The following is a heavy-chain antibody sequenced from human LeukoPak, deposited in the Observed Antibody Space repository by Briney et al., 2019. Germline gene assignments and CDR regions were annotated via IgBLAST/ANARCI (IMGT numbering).Heavy chain of an antibody. CDR3: ARDTVDDSLDI. D-gene: IGHD4-11*01. Sequence: GGSLRLSCAASGFTFSTYAMIWVRQAPGKGLEWVSVIGGSGSYTYYADSVKGRFTISRDNSKDTLYLQMNSLRAEDTAMYYCARDTVDDSLDIWGQGTMVTVSS. V-gene: IGHV3-23*01. J-gene: IGHJ3*02. CDR2: IGGSGSYT. CDR1: GFTFSTYA.